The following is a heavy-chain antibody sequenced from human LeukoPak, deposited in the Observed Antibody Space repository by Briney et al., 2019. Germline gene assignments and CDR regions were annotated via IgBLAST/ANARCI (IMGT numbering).Heavy chain of an antibody. J-gene: IGHJ5*02. D-gene: IGHD2-2*02. CDR3: ARSYCSSTSCYTDWFDP. V-gene: IGHV5-51*01. CDR2: IYPGDSDT. CDR1: GYSFTSYW. Sequence: GESLKISCKGSGYSFTSYWSGWVRQMPGKGLEWMGIIYPGDSDTRYSPSFQGQVTISADKSISTAYLQWSSLKASDTAMYYCARSYCSSTSCYTDWFDPWGQGTLVTVSS.